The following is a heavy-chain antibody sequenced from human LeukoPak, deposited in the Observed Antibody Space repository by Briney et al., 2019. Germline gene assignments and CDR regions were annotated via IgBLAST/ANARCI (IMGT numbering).Heavy chain of an antibody. J-gene: IGHJ4*02. V-gene: IGHV4-31*03. D-gene: IGHD5-18*01. CDR2: ISYSGSA. CDR1: GGSISSVGYY. Sequence: SETLSLTCTVSGGSISSVGYYWSWIRWHPVKGLELIGYISYSGSASYNPSLKSRVTISVDTSKNQFSLKLTSVTAADTAVYYCARESHRYGHGFDYWGQGTLLTVSS. CDR3: ARESHRYGHGFDY.